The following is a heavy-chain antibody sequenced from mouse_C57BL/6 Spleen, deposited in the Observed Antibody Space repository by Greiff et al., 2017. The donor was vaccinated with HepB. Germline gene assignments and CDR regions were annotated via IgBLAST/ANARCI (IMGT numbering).Heavy chain of an antibody. CDR1: GYTFTDYY. Sequence: QVQLQQSGAELVRPGASVKLSCKASGYTFTDYYINWVKQRPGQGLEWIARIYPGSGNTYYNEKFKGKATLTAEKSSSTAYMQLSSLTSEDSAVYVCARRGIVAPYYAMDYWGQGTSVTVSS. V-gene: IGHV1-76*01. CDR2: IYPGSGNT. CDR3: ARRGIVAPYYAMDY. D-gene: IGHD1-1*01. J-gene: IGHJ4*01.